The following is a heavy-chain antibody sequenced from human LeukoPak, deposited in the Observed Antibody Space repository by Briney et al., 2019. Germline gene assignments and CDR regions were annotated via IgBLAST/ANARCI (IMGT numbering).Heavy chain of an antibody. J-gene: IGHJ4*02. Sequence: PSETLSLTCTVSGGSISSSSYSRGWIRQPPGKGLEWIGSIYHSGSTYHNPSLKSRVTISVDKSKNHFSLSLTSVSAADTAVYYCARGIPGYFGTSGYYYEYWGQGILVTVSS. D-gene: IGHD3-22*01. CDR3: ARGIPGYFGTSGYYYEY. CDR2: IYHSGST. V-gene: IGHV4-39*07. CDR1: GGSISSSSYS.